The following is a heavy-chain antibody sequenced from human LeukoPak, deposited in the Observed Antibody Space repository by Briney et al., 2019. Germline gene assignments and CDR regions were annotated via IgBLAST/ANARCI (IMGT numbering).Heavy chain of an antibody. D-gene: IGHD3-10*01. CDR3: AKFTRTLVRGALVN. V-gene: IGHV3-23*01. Sequence: GGTLRLSCAASGFTFSTYAMSWVRQAPGKGLEWVSAIGGSGGSTYYADSVKGRFTISRDDSKNTLYLQMNSLRAEDTAMYYCAKFTRTLVRGALVNWGQGTLVTVSS. CDR1: GFTFSTYA. J-gene: IGHJ4*02. CDR2: IGGSGGST.